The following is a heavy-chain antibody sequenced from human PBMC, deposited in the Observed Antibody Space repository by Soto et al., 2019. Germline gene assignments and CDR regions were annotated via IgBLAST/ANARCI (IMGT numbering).Heavy chain of an antibody. CDR3: GRSVFP. CDR2: IYYSGST. J-gene: IGHJ5*02. CDR1: GGSIRSGGYY. Sequence: QVQRQESGPGLVKPSQTLSLTCTVSGGSIRSGGYYWTWIRQHPGKGLEWIGYIYYSGSTYYNPSPKVRVTRSVDASKNQFSLKLSSVTASDTAVYYCGRSVFPWGQGTVVTVSS. V-gene: IGHV4-31*03.